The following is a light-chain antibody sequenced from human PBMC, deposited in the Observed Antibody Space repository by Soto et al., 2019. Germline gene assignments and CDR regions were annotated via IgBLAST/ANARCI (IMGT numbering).Light chain of an antibody. CDR2: DAS. Sequence: DIQMTQSPSSLSASVGDRVTITCRASQEISNHLAWFQQKPGKPPKSLIYDASSLQSGVPSKFSGSGSGTDFTVTISSLQPEDFATYYCQQYHNYPVTFGGGTKVEIK. J-gene: IGKJ4*01. CDR3: QQYHNYPVT. V-gene: IGKV1-16*02. CDR1: QEISNH.